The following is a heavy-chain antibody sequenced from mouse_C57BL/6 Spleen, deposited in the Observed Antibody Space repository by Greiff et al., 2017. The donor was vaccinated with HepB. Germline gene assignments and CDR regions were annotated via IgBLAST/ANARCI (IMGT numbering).Heavy chain of an antibody. Sequence: QVQLQQSGAELVRPGASVTLSCKASGYTFTDYEMHWVKQTPVHGLEWIGAIDPETGGTAYNQKFKGKAILTADKSSSTAYMELRSLTSEDSAVYYCTRAPLYYYGSSWYFDVWGTGTTVTVSS. CDR2: IDPETGGT. V-gene: IGHV1-15*01. CDR3: TRAPLYYYGSSWYFDV. J-gene: IGHJ1*03. CDR1: GYTFTDYE. D-gene: IGHD1-1*01.